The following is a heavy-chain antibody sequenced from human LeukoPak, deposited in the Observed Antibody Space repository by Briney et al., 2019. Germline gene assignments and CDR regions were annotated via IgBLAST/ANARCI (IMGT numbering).Heavy chain of an antibody. D-gene: IGHD3-22*01. V-gene: IGHV1-69*13. CDR1: GYTFTSYA. CDR3: ASSYYYDSSGYYFGFDY. Sequence: WASVKVSCKASGYTFTSYAISWVRQAPGQGLEWMGGIIPIFGTANYAQKFQGRVTITADESTSTAYMELSSLRSEDTAVYYCASSYYYDSSGYYFGFDYWGQGTLVTVSS. J-gene: IGHJ4*02. CDR2: IIPIFGTA.